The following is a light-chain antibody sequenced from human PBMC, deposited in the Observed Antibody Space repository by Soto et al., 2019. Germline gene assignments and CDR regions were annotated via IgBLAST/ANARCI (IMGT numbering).Light chain of an antibody. CDR1: SSNIGAGFD. CDR2: RNT. Sequence: QSVLTQPPSVSGAPGQRVTISCTGSSSNIGAGFDVHWYQQFPGTAPKLLIYRNTNRPSGVPDRFSGSKSGTSASLAITGLQAEDEADYYCQSFWVFGGGTKLTVL. J-gene: IGLJ2*01. V-gene: IGLV1-40*01. CDR3: QSFWV.